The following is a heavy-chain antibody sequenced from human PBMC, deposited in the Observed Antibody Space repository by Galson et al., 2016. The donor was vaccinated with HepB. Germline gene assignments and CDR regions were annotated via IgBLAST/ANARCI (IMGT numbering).Heavy chain of an antibody. J-gene: IGHJ6*02. D-gene: IGHD3-10*01. V-gene: IGHV3-43*01. CDR1: RFSVGDYY. Sequence: SLRLSCAASRFSVGDYYMNWIRQAPGKGLEWISLISWDGRSPFYTDSVEGRFTISRDNRKNTLYLQMNSLTIDDTALYYCGKDWGSLWESSGKGMDVWGQGTTVIVSS. CDR3: GKDWGSLWESSGKGMDV. CDR2: ISWDGRSP.